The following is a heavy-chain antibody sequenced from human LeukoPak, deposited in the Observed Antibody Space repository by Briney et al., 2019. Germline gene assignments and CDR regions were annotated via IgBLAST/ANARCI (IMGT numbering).Heavy chain of an antibody. CDR3: ARGARAGYNLEPFDY. Sequence: SETLSLTCTVSGGSMSSYYWSWIRQPPGKGLEWIGYIYYSGSTKYNPSLKSRVTISVDTFKNQFSLKLSSVTAADTAVYYCARGARAGYNLEPFDYWGQGTLVTVSS. D-gene: IGHD5-24*01. CDR2: IYYSGST. J-gene: IGHJ4*02. CDR1: GGSMSSYY. V-gene: IGHV4-59*08.